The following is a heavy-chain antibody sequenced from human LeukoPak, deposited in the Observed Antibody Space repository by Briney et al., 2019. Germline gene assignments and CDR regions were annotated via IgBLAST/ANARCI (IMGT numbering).Heavy chain of an antibody. V-gene: IGHV1-2*06. J-gene: IGHJ4*02. Sequence: SVKVSCKASGYTFTGYYMHWVPQAPGQGLEWIGRVTPNSGGTDYAQRFQGRVTMTRDTSISTAYMDLSRLRSDDTAVYFCARDLEDSSGYTPTYWGQGTLVTVSS. CDR1: GYTFTGYY. D-gene: IGHD6-19*01. CDR3: ARDLEDSSGYTPTY. CDR2: VTPNSGGT.